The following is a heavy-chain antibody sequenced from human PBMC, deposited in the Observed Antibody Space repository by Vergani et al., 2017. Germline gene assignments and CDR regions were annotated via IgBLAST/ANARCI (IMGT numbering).Heavy chain of an antibody. Sequence: QVQLVQSGAEVKKPGASVKVSCKASGYTFTSYAMHWVRQAPGQRLEWMGWINAGNGNTKYSQKFQGRVTITRDTSASTAYMELSSLRSEDTAGYYCARKDQFGAFDIWGQGTMVTVSS. CDR3: ARKDQFGAFDI. D-gene: IGHD3-16*01. V-gene: IGHV1-3*01. CDR1: GYTFTSYA. CDR2: INAGNGNT. J-gene: IGHJ3*02.